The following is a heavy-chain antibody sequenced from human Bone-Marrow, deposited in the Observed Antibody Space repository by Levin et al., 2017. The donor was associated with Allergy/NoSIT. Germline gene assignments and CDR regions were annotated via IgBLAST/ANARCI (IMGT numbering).Heavy chain of an antibody. J-gene: IGHJ6*03. CDR1: GYNFPPYW. CDR2: IYPGDSET. Sequence: GESLKISCKGSGYNFPPYWIGWVRQMPGKGLEWMGIIYPGDSETRYSPSFQGQVTFSADTSISTAFLEWSSVKASDTAIYYCARLDRAWFDTDVWGKGTTVTVSS. CDR3: ARLDRAWFDTDV. V-gene: IGHV5-51*01. D-gene: IGHD3-10*01.